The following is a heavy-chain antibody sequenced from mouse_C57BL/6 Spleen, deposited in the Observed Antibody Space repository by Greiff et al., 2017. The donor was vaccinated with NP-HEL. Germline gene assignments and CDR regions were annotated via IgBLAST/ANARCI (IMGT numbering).Heavy chain of an antibody. J-gene: IGHJ2*01. CDR1: GYTFTSYW. CDR2: IHPNSGST. CDR3: ARSLYYSNGYFDY. V-gene: IGHV1-64*01. Sequence: QVQLKQPGAELVKPGASVKLSCKASGYTFTSYWMHWVKQRPGQGLEWIGMIHPNSGSTNYNEKFKSKATLTVDKSSSTAYMQLSSLTSEDSAVYYCARSLYYSNGYFDYWGQGTTLTVSS. D-gene: IGHD2-5*01.